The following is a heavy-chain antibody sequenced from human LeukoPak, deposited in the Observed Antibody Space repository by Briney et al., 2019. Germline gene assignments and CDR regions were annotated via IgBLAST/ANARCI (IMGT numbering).Heavy chain of an antibody. V-gene: IGHV3-7*01. Sequence: LGGSLRLSCAASGFTFSTYWMGWVRQAPGKGLEWVANIKVDGSEKYYVDSVKGRFTISRDNAKNSLYLQMNSLRAGDTAVYYCARDTDDFQGLDIWGQGTRVTVSS. CDR3: ARDTDDFQGLDI. D-gene: IGHD3-3*01. CDR2: IKVDGSEK. CDR1: GFTFSTYW. J-gene: IGHJ3*02.